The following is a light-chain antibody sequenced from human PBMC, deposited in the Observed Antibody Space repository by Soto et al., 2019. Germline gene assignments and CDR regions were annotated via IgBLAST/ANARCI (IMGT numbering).Light chain of an antibody. Sequence: DIVMTQSPDSLAVSLGERATINCKSSQSVLYSGNNKNYLGWYQQKVGQPPKLLIYWASTRESGVPDRFSVSGSGTDFTLTISSLQAEDVAVYYCQQYYSKPLTFGGGTKVEL. J-gene: IGKJ4*01. V-gene: IGKV4-1*01. CDR3: QQYYSKPLT. CDR1: QSVLYSGNNKNY. CDR2: WAS.